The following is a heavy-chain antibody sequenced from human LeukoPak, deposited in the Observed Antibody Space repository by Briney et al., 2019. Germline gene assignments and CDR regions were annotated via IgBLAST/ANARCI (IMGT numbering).Heavy chain of an antibody. J-gene: IGHJ4*02. CDR3: ARVQAGSGWYRIDY. CDR2: IYHSGST. D-gene: IGHD6-19*01. Sequence: SETLSLTCAVSGGSTSSSNWWSWVRQPPGKGLEWIGEIYHSGSTNYNPSLKSRVTISVDKSKNQFSLKLSSVTAADTAVYYCARVQAGSGWYRIDYWGQGTLVTVSS. CDR1: GGSTSSSNW. V-gene: IGHV4-4*02.